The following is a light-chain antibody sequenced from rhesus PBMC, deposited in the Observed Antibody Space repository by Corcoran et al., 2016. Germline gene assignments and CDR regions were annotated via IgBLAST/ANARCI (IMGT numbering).Light chain of an antibody. CDR1: ENVNNY. J-gene: IGKJ1*01. V-gene: IGKV1-74*01. CDR2: KAS. Sequence: DIQMTQSPSSLSASVGDRVTITCRASENVNNYLNWYQQKPGKAPKRLIYKASTLQSGVPSRFSGSGSGTDYTCTISSLQPEDVATYYCQHGYGTPRTFGQGTKVEIK. CDR3: QHGYGTPRT.